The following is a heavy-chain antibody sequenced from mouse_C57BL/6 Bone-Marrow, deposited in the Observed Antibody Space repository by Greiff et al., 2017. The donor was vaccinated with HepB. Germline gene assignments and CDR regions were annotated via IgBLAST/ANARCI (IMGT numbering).Heavy chain of an antibody. CDR1: GFTFSSYA. D-gene: IGHD2-4*01. V-gene: IGHV5-4*01. CDR2: ISDGGSYT. CDR3: ARDRGLRPFAY. J-gene: IGHJ3*01. Sequence: EVKLMESGGGLVKPGGSLKLSCAASGFTFSSYAMSWVRQTPEKRLEWVATISDGGSYTYYPDNVKGRFTISRDNAKNNLYLQMSHLKSEDTAMYYCARDRGLRPFAYWGQGTLVTVSA.